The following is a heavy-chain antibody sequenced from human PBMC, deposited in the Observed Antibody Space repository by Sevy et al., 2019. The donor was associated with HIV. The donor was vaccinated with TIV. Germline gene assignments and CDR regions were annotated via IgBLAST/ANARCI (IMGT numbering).Heavy chain of an antibody. J-gene: IGHJ4*02. Sequence: GGSLRLSCAATGFTLSNYAMHWVRQAPGKGMEWVAIIWSDGAYQYHGDSVKGRFTISGDNSKNTLYLQMNNVRVEDTAVYYCARGGYYYDNAAYYALDSWGQGTLVTVSS. CDR3: ARGGYYYDNAAYYALDS. D-gene: IGHD3-22*01. CDR2: IWSDGAYQ. CDR1: GFTLSNYA. V-gene: IGHV3-33*01.